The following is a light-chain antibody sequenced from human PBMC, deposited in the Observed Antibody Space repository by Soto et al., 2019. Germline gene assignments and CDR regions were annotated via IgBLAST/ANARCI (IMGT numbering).Light chain of an antibody. CDR2: GAS. V-gene: IGKV3-20*01. J-gene: IGKJ4*01. CDR3: QQYGSSPST. CDR1: QSVSSSY. Sequence: EIVLTQSPGTLSLSPGERATLSCRASQSVSSSYLAWFQQKPGQAPRLLIYGASSRATGIPDRFSGSGSETDFTLTISRLEPEDFAVYYCQQYGSSPSTFGGGTKVEIK.